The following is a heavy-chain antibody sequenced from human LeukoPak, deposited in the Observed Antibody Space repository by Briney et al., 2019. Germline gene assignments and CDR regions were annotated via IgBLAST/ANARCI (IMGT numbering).Heavy chain of an antibody. V-gene: IGHV3-23*01. J-gene: IGHJ4*02. CDR1: GFTFSGYA. CDR3: AKALTGWGAYDY. Sequence: PGGSLRLSCAGSGFTFSGYAMSWVRQAPGKGLEWVSAISGSGSDTFYADSVMGRFTISRDNSKNTLSVQMNSLRAEDTAVYYCAKALTGWGAYDYWGQGALVTVSS. CDR2: ISGSGSDT. D-gene: IGHD3-9*01.